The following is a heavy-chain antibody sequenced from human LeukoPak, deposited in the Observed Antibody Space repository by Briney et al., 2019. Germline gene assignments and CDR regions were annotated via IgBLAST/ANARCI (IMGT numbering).Heavy chain of an antibody. D-gene: IGHD5-12*01. CDR2: IYHSGST. Sequence: PSETLSLTCAVSGDSISSSHWWGWVRQPPGKGLEWIGEIYHSGSTNYNPSLKSRVTISVDKSKNQVSLKLSSVTAADTAVYYCARDRRGPEAFDIWGQGTMVTVSS. J-gene: IGHJ3*02. CDR1: GDSISSSHW. CDR3: ARDRRGPEAFDI. V-gene: IGHV4-4*02.